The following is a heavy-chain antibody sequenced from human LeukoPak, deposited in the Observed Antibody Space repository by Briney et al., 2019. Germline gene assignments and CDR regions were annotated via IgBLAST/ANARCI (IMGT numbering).Heavy chain of an antibody. CDR2: ISAYNGNT. CDR3: AREARYFDWLGYYFDY. J-gene: IGHJ4*02. V-gene: IGHV1-18*01. D-gene: IGHD3-9*01. Sequence: ASVKVSCKASGGTFSSYGISWVRQAPGQGLEWMGWISAYNGNTNYAQKLQGRVTMTTDTSTSTAYMELRSLRSDDTAVYYCAREARYFDWLGYYFDYWGQGTLVTVSS. CDR1: GGTFSSYG.